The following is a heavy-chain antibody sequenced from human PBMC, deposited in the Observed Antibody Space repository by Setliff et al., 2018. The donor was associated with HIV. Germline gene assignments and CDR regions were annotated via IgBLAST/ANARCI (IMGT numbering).Heavy chain of an antibody. Sequence: SETLSLTCSVSGVSISSYYWSWIRHPPGKGLGWIGIIFPGGATNYNPSLTSRVTISVDTSKNHLFLKLTSVTTADTAVYFCAKSSPSIGYITDCWGQGAPVTVSS. J-gene: IGHJ4*02. CDR1: GVSISSYY. V-gene: IGHV4-59*01. D-gene: IGHD5-12*01. CDR2: IFPGGAT. CDR3: AKSSPSIGYITDC.